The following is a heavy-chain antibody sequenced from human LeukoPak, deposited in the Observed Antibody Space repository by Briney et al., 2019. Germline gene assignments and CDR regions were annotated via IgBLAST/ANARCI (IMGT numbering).Heavy chain of an antibody. Sequence: SETLSLTCTVSGGSNSSSGYYWGWIRQPPGKGLEWIGSIYYSGSTYYNPSLKSRVTISVDTSKNQFSLNLSSVTAADTAVYYCYICSSTSCYRYWGQGTLVTVSS. J-gene: IGHJ4*02. CDR3: YICSSTSCYRY. CDR2: IYYSGST. D-gene: IGHD2-2*01. V-gene: IGHV4-39*01. CDR1: GGSNSSSGYY.